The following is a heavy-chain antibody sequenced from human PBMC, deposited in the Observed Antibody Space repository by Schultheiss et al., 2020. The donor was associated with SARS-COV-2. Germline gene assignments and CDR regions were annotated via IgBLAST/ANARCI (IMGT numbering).Heavy chain of an antibody. CDR2: IST. Sequence: ASVKVSCKASGGTFSSYAISWVRQAPGQGLEWMGWISTQYTHKLQGRVTMTSDTSTTTAYMELTSLTSDDTAVYYCAREHKFPAPRNYYSGLDVWGQGTTVTVSS. V-gene: IGHV1-18*01. D-gene: IGHD2-2*01. CDR1: GGTFSSYA. CDR3: AREHKFPAPRNYYSGLDV. J-gene: IGHJ6*02.